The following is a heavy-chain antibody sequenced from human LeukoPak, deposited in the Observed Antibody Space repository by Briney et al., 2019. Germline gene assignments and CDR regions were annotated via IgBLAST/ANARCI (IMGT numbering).Heavy chain of an antibody. D-gene: IGHD1-26*01. J-gene: IGHJ4*02. V-gene: IGHV3-11*01. CDR2: ISSSGNTI. CDR1: GFTFSDYY. CDR3: ARGVELLDY. Sequence: PGGSLRLSCAASGFTFSDYYMSWLRQAPGKGLEWVSYISSSGNTIYYAYSVKGRFNISRDNAKNSLYRQMNSLRAEDTAVYYCARGVELLDYWGQGTLVTVSS.